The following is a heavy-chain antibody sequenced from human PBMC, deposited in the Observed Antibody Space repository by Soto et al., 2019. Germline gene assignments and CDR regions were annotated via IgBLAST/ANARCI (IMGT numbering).Heavy chain of an antibody. J-gene: IGHJ4*02. V-gene: IGHV4-59*01. Sequence: QVQLQQSGPGLVKPSETLSLTCTVSGASISSDYWSWLRQPPGKGLEWIGYIYYSGSTNYNPSLKSRVIISIDTSKNQFSLKLSSVTAADTAVYYCARGAYYYDQWGQGTLVTVSS. CDR3: ARGAYYYDQ. CDR2: IYYSGST. CDR1: GASISSDY.